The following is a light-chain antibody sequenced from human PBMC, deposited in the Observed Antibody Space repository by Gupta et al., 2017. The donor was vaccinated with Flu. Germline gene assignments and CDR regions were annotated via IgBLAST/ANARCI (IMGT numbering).Light chain of an antibody. CDR1: SGSIASND. V-gene: IGLV6-57*01. J-gene: IGLJ2*01. Sequence: NFMLTQPHSVSESPGKTVTISCTRSSGSIASNDVHGYQQRPGSSPTTVIYEDNQRPSGVPDRFSGSIDSSSNSASLTISGLKTEDEADYYCQSYDSSNHGVFGGGTKLTVL. CDR2: EDN. CDR3: QSYDSSNHGV.